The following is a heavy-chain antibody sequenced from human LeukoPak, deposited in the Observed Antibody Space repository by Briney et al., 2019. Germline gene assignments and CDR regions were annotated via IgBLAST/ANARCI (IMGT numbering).Heavy chain of an antibody. CDR1: GYTFTSYY. D-gene: IGHD3-22*01. CDR3: ARGGYYDSSGYYRIDY. J-gene: IGHJ4*02. V-gene: IGHV1-46*01. CDR2: INPSGGST. Sequence: ASVKVSCKASGYTFTSYYMHWVRQAPGQELEWMGIINPSGGSTSYAQKFQGRVTMTRNTSISTAYMELSSLRSEDTAVYYCARGGYYDSSGYYRIDYWGQGTLVTVSS.